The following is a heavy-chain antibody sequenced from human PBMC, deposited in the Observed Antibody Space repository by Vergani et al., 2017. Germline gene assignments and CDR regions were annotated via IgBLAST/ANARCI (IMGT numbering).Heavy chain of an antibody. V-gene: IGHV4-30-2*06. CDR1: NDSIASSRGYS. CDR2: IYHSGST. D-gene: IGHD3-16*01. CDR3: ARSDARNLGWFDP. J-gene: IGHJ5*02. Sequence: QLQLHESGSGLVKPSQTLSLTCTVSNDSIASSRGYSWSWIRQSPGKGLEWIAYIYHSGSTYYNPSLKSRATISVDKSRNQISQKLSSVTAADTAKYYCARSDARNLGWFDPWGQGILVTVSS.